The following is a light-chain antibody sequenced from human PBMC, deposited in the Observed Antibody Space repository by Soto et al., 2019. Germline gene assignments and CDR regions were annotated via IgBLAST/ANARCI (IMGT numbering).Light chain of an antibody. Sequence: LVLTQSPSASASLGASVKLTCTLSSWHSSYAIAWHQQQPEKGPRYLMKLDSDGSHTKGDAIPDRFSGSSSGAERYLTISSLQSEDEADYYCQTWGTGIHVVFGGGTKLTVL. V-gene: IGLV4-69*01. CDR2: LDSDGSH. CDR1: SWHSSYA. J-gene: IGLJ2*01. CDR3: QTWGTGIHVV.